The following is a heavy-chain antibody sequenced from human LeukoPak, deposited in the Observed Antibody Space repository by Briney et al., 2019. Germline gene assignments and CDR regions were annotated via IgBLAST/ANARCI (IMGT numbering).Heavy chain of an antibody. CDR1: GYTFTSYG. D-gene: IGHD2-2*01. Sequence: ASVTVSCTASGYTFTSYGISWVRQAPRQGLEWMGWIRAYNGNTNYEQKLQGRVTMTTDTSTITAYMELRRLRSDDTAVYDCARLVVVPSAMRPGGYYYYGMDVWGQGTTVTVAS. J-gene: IGHJ6*02. V-gene: IGHV1-18*01. CDR2: IRAYNGNT. CDR3: ARLVVVPSAMRPGGYYYYGMDV.